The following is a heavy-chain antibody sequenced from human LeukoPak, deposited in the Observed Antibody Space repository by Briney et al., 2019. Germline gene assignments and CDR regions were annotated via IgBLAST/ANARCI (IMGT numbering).Heavy chain of an antibody. D-gene: IGHD2-2*01. CDR3: ARQPRYCSSISCYRIDY. CDR1: GYSISSGYY. CDR2: IYHSGST. V-gene: IGHV4-38-2*02. Sequence: SETLSLTCTVSGYSISSGYYWGWIRQPPGKGLEWIGSIYHSGSTYYSPSLKSRVTISVDTSKNQFSLKLSSVTAADTAVYYCARQPRYCSSISCYRIDYWGQGTLVTVSS. J-gene: IGHJ4*02.